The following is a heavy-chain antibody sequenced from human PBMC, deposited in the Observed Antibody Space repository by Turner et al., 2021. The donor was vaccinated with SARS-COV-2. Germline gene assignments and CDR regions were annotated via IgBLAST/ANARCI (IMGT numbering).Heavy chain of an antibody. V-gene: IGHV3-66*01. CDR1: GITVSSNY. Sequence: EVQLVESGGGLVQPGGSLRLPCAASGITVSSNYMSWVRQAPGEGLGWVSVIYSGGSTYYADSVKSRFTISRDNSKNTLYLQMNSLRAEDTAVDYCARDLYYYGMDVWGQGTTVTVSS. J-gene: IGHJ6*02. CDR2: IYSGGST. CDR3: ARDLYYYGMDV.